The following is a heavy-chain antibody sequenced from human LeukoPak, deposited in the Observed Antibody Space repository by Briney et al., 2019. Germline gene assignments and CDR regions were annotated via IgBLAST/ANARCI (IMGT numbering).Heavy chain of an antibody. CDR2: IKSKTDGGTT. V-gene: IGHV3-15*01. J-gene: IGHJ4*02. D-gene: IGHD3-10*01. CDR1: GFPLSSYA. CDR3: TTGGELPPDPDY. Sequence: GGSLRLSCAAFGFPLSSYAMSWVRQAPGKGLEWVGRIKSKTDGGTTDYAAPVKGRFTISRDDSKNTLYLQMNSLKTEDTAVYYCTTGGELPPDPDYWGQGTLVTVSS.